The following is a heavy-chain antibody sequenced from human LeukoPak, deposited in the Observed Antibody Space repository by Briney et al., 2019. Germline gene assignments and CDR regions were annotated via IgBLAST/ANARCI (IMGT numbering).Heavy chain of an antibody. Sequence: VASVKVSCKASGGTFSRNAISWVRQAPGQGLEWMGGIIPMFGTANYAQKFQGRVTIDADQSTSTASMELNSLRAEDTAVYYCAKDMDSSGCDYWGQGTLVTVSS. CDR3: AKDMDSSGCDY. CDR1: GGTFSRNA. V-gene: IGHV1-69*01. J-gene: IGHJ4*02. CDR2: IIPMFGTA. D-gene: IGHD6-19*01.